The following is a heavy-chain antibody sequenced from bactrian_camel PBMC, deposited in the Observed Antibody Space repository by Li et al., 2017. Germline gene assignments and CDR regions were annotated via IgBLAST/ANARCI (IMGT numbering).Heavy chain of an antibody. J-gene: IGHJ6*01. CDR2: IDSNGDT. V-gene: IGHV3S53*01. Sequence: HVQLVESGGDSVQPGGSLRLTCEASSRYTSVLDCMAWFRQAPGMEREGVAVIDSNGDTTYADSVKGRFTISKDSGKNTLYLQMNSLKPEDTAMYYCAARFQGGFGYGGLCTDVPADFPYWGQGTQVTVS. CDR3: AARFQGGFGYGGLCTDVPADFPY. CDR1: SRYTSVLD. D-gene: IGHD5*01.